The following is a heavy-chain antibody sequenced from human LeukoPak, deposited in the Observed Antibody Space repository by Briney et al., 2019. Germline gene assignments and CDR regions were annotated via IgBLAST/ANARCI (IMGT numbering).Heavy chain of an antibody. V-gene: IGHV6-1*01. CDR2: THYRSQWYT. CDR1: GDIVSTINAA. CDR3: ARSSWNHFYLYYGMDD. J-gene: IGHJ6*02. Sequence: SQTLSLTCDISGDIVSTINAAWNWIRQSPSRCLERLVRTHYRSQWYTDYAISVKSRITIPADTSKNQFFLQLKSVTPEDTAVYYCARSSWNHFYLYYGMDDWGQGTTVIVSS. D-gene: IGHD1-1*01.